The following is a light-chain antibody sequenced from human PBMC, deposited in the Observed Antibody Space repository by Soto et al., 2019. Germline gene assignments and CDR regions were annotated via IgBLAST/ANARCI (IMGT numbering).Light chain of an antibody. CDR3: SSYTTSNTRQIV. CDR2: DVS. Sequence: QSALTQPASVSGSPGQSITTSCTGTSSDVGGYNYVSWYQQHPGKVPKFMIYDVSNRPSGVSNRFSGSKSGNTASLTISGLQAEDEADYYCSSYTTSNTRQIVFGTGTKVTVL. J-gene: IGLJ1*01. CDR1: SSDVGGYNY. V-gene: IGLV2-14*01.